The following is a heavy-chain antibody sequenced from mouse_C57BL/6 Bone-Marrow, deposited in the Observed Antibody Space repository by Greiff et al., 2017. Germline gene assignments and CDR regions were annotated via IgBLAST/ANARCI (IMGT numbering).Heavy chain of an antibody. D-gene: IGHD1-1*01. Sequence: QLQQSGAELVRPGASVTLSCKASGYTFTDYEMHWVKPTPVHGLEWIGAIDPETGGTAYNQKFKGKAILTADKSSSTAYMELRSLTSEDSAVYYCTRHGLYGSSQYYFDYWGQGTTLTVSS. CDR2: IDPETGGT. CDR3: TRHGLYGSSQYYFDY. CDR1: GYTFTDYE. J-gene: IGHJ2*01. V-gene: IGHV1-15*01.